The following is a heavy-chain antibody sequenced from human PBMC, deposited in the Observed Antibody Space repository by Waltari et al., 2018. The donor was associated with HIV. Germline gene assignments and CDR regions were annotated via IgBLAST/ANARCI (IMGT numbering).Heavy chain of an antibody. CDR3: ATGVRYYGP. J-gene: IGHJ5*02. V-gene: IGHV3-53*01. CDR2: IYPDDTT. D-gene: IGHD3-10*01. Sequence: AESGGRLIQPGGSLGLSCTASNFSVSGKHVTWIRQSPGGSLGWVAVIYPDDTTHYADSVSGRFTISRAKSRTTVLLLMNGLFGDDTATYFCATGVRYYGPWGQGTRVTVSS. CDR1: NFSVSGKH.